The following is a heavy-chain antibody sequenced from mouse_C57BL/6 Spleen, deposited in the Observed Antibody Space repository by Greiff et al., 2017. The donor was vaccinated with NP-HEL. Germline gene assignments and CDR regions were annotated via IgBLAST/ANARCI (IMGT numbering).Heavy chain of an antibody. D-gene: IGHD2-4*01. CDR1: GYSFTGYY. Sequence: VQLQQSGPELVKPGASVKISCKASGYSFTGYYMNWVKQSPEKSLEWIGEINPSTGGTTYNQKFKAKATLTVDKSSSTAYMQLKSLTSEDSAVYYGARGGGLRLGSGAMDYWGQGTSVTVSS. CDR2: INPSTGGT. V-gene: IGHV1-42*01. CDR3: ARGGGLRLGSGAMDY. J-gene: IGHJ4*01.